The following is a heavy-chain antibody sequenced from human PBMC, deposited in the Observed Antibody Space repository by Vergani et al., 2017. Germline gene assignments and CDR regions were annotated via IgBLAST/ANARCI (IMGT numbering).Heavy chain of an antibody. V-gene: IGHV3-23*01. J-gene: IGHJ1*01. Sequence: EVQLLESGGGLVQPGGSRRLSCAGAGFTFDTYTMAYVRQAPGKGLEWVATISSGGGDIFYADSVKGRFTLSRENSKNTLFLQMNSLKDEDTAVYYCTTAWGLYYLHGEYFQYWGRGTLVSVSS. CDR3: TTAWGLYYLHGEYFQY. CDR1: GFTFDTYT. CDR2: ISSGGGDI. D-gene: IGHD3-10*01.